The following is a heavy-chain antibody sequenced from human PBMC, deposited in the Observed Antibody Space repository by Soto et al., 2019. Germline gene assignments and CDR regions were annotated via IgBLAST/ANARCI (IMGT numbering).Heavy chain of an antibody. D-gene: IGHD3-10*01. Sequence: QVQLVQSGAEVKKPGASVKVSCKASGYTFTSYDINWVRQATGQGLEWMGWMNPNSGNTGYAQKVQGRDTMTKNTTKSTAYMELSSLRSEDTAVYYCARGGKVRGVIIRCFDYWGQGTLVTVSS. CDR2: MNPNSGNT. CDR1: GYTFTSYD. J-gene: IGHJ4*02. CDR3: ARGGKVRGVIIRCFDY. V-gene: IGHV1-8*01.